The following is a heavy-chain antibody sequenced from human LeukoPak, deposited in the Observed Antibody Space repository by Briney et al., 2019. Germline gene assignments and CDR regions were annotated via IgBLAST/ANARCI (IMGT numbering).Heavy chain of an antibody. J-gene: IGHJ4*02. Sequence: GGSLRLSCAASGFTFSSYAMSWVRQAPGKGLEWVSAISGSGGSTYYADSVKGRFTISRDNSKNTLYLQMNSLRAENTAVYYCAKADGSGSYRQDYWGQGTLVTVSS. CDR3: AKADGSGSYRQDY. CDR2: ISGSGGST. V-gene: IGHV3-23*01. CDR1: GFTFSSYA. D-gene: IGHD3-10*01.